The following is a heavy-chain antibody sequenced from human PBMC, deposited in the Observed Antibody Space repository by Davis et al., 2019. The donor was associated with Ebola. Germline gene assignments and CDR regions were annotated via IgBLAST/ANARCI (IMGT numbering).Heavy chain of an antibody. CDR2: INAGNGDT. CDR1: GYIFTSYA. J-gene: IGHJ6*02. CDR3: ARDLYYGMDV. Sequence: ASVKVSCKASGYIFTSYAMHWVRQAPGQRLEWVGWINAGNGDTKYSQKFQGRVTITRDTSASTAYMELSSLRSDDTAVYYCARDLYYGMDVWGQGTTVTVSS. V-gene: IGHV1-3*01.